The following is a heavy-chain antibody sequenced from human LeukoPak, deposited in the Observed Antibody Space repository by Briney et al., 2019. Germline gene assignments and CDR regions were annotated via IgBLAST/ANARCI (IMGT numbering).Heavy chain of an antibody. CDR3: ARMRPRIAARPVYFDY. D-gene: IGHD6-6*01. CDR2: INPNSGGT. J-gene: IGHJ4*02. Sequence: ASVKVSCKASGYTFTGYYIHWVRQAPGQGLEWMGWINPNSGGTNYAQKFQGRVTMTRDTSISTAYMELSRLRSDDTAVYYCARMRPRIAARPVYFDYWGQGTLVTVSS. CDR1: GYTFTGYY. V-gene: IGHV1-2*02.